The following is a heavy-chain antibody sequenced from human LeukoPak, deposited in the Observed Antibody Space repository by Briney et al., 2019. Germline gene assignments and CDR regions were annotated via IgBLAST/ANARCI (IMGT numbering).Heavy chain of an antibody. J-gene: IGHJ5*02. D-gene: IGHD3-22*01. CDR3: ARVDYYDSSGYYYEP. Sequence: PGGSLRLSCAASGFTVSSNYMSWVRQAPGKGLEWVSVIYSGGSTYYADSVKGRFTISRDNSKNTLYLQMNSLRAEDTAVYYCARVDYYDSSGYYYEPWGQGTLVTVSS. V-gene: IGHV3-53*01. CDR2: IYSGGST. CDR1: GFTVSSNY.